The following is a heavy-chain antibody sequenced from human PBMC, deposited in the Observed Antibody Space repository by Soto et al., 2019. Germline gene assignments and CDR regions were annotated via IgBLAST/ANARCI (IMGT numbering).Heavy chain of an antibody. J-gene: IGHJ4*02. D-gene: IGHD1-26*01. Sequence: EVQLVESGGGLVQPGGSLRLSCAASGFTVSTYYMNWVRQAPGEGLEWVSVVYSGGTTYYADSVRGRFTISRDNSKSTLFLQMNSLRAEDTALYDCARGRAASSDFDSWGQGTLVTVSS. CDR1: GFTVSTYY. CDR2: VYSGGTT. CDR3: ARGRAASSDFDS. V-gene: IGHV3-66*01.